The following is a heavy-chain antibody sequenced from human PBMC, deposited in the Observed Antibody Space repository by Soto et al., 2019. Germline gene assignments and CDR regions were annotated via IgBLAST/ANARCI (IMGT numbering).Heavy chain of an antibody. Sequence: EVQLMESGGGLVQPGGSLRLSCASSGFTLSMSAVNWVRQAPGKGLEWVSYISDSGDRTYYADSVKGRLTISRDRSKNTVSLQMASLRAEDTAVYYCAKDRGIIVKAGDAFDVWGQGTKVTVSS. CDR3: AKDRGIIVKAGDAFDV. CDR2: ISDSGDRT. CDR1: GFTLSMSA. V-gene: IGHV3-23*01. J-gene: IGHJ3*01. D-gene: IGHD3-16*02.